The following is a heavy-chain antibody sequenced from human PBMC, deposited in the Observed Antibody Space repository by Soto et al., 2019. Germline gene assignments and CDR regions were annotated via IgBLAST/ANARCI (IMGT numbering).Heavy chain of an antibody. D-gene: IGHD3-10*01. CDR3: ARAHHPIILYWFDP. CDR2: ISSSSYI. V-gene: IGHV3-21*01. J-gene: IGHJ5*02. Sequence: GGSLRLSCAASGFTFSSYSMNWVRQAPGKGLEWVSSISSSSYIYYADSVKGRFTISRDNAKNSLYLQMNSRRAEDTAVYYCARAHHPIILYWFDPWGHGTLVTVSS. CDR1: GFTFSSYS.